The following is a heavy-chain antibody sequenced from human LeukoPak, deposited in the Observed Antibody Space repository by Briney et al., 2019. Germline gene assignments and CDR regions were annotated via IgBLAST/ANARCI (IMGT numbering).Heavy chain of an antibody. J-gene: IGHJ1*01. CDR3: AKGEGRYEAEYFQH. CDR1: GFTFSSYA. Sequence: GGSLRLSCAASGFTFSSYAMSWVRQAPGKGLEWVSAISGSGGSTYYADSVKGRFTTSRDNSKNTLYLQMNSLRAEDTAVYYCAKGEGRYEAEYFQHWGQGTLVTVSS. D-gene: IGHD1-14*01. CDR2: ISGSGGST. V-gene: IGHV3-23*01.